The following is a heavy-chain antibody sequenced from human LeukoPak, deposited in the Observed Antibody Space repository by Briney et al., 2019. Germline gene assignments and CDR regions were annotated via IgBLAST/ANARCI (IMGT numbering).Heavy chain of an antibody. V-gene: IGHV4-34*01. CDR2: IYYSGST. CDR1: GGSFSGYY. J-gene: IGHJ5*02. CDR3: ARTLGYCSSTSCYRVRFDP. D-gene: IGHD2-2*01. Sequence: PSETLSLTCAVYGGSFSGYYWSWIRQPPGKGLEWIGSIYYSGSTYYNPSLKSRVTISVDTSKNQFSLKLSSVTAADTAVYYCARTLGYCSSTSCYRVRFDPWGQGTLVTVSS.